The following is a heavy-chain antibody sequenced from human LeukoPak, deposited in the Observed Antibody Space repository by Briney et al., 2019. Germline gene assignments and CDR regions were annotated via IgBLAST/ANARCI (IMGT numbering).Heavy chain of an antibody. CDR1: GGTFSSYA. Sequence: ASVKVSCKASGGTFSSYAISWVRQAPGQGLEWMGGIIPIFGTANYAQKFQGRVTITADKSTSTAYMELSSLRSEDTAVYYCARGPVAVVVAAPLGYYYMDVWGKGTTVTVSS. V-gene: IGHV1-69*06. CDR2: IIPIFGTA. D-gene: IGHD2-15*01. J-gene: IGHJ6*03. CDR3: ARGPVAVVVAAPLGYYYMDV.